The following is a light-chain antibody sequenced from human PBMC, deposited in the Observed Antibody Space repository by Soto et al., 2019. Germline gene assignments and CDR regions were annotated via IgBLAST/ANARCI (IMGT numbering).Light chain of an antibody. CDR1: QSVSSN. CDR3: QQYNNWPPWT. J-gene: IGKJ1*01. CDR2: GAS. Sequence: TQSQGTLSLSPGERATLSCRASQSVSSNLAWYQQKPGQAPRLLIYGASTRATGIPARFSGSGSGTEFTLTISSLQSEDFAVYYCQQYNNWPPWTFGQGTNVDNK. V-gene: IGKV3-15*01.